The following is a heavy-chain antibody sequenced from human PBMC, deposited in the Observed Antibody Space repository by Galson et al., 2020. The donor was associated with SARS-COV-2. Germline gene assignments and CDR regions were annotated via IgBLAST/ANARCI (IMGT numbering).Heavy chain of an antibody. CDR1: SGSISSRCYY. Sequence: SETLSLTCTVSSGSISSRCYYWGWILQPPGKGLEWIGSIYYSGSTYYNPSLKSRVTISLDTSKIQFSLELSSVTAADTAVYYCARTGYTSGWREFDYWGQGTLVTVSS. V-gene: IGHV4-39*07. J-gene: IGHJ4*02. CDR2: IYYSGST. CDR3: ARTGYTSGWREFDY. D-gene: IGHD6-19*01.